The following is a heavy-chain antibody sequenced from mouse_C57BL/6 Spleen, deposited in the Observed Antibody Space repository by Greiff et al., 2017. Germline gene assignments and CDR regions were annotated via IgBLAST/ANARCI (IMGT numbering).Heavy chain of an antibody. CDR1: GYTFTSYW. Sequence: QVQLQQPGAELVMPGASVKLSCKASGYTFTSYWMHWVKQRPGQGLEWIGEIDPSDSYTNYNQKFKGKSTLTVDKSSSTAYMQLSSLTSEDSAVYYCARLGDGYLYYAMDYWGQGTSVTVSS. J-gene: IGHJ4*01. D-gene: IGHD2-3*01. V-gene: IGHV1-69*01. CDR3: ARLGDGYLYYAMDY. CDR2: IDPSDSYT.